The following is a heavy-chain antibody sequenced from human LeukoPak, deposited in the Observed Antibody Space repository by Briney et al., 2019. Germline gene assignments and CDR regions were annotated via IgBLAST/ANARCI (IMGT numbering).Heavy chain of an antibody. V-gene: IGHV3-23*01. CDR3: AKNGRYYDSAYAYYFDY. J-gene: IGHJ4*02. Sequence: PGGSVTLFCAASGFTFSSHATSWVRQAPGKGLEWVSVISGNGDITYYADSVKGRFTISRDNSKNTLFLQMNSLRAEDTAVYYCAKNGRYYDSAYAYYFDYWGQGTLVTVSS. CDR2: ISGNGDIT. D-gene: IGHD3-22*01. CDR1: GFTFSSHA.